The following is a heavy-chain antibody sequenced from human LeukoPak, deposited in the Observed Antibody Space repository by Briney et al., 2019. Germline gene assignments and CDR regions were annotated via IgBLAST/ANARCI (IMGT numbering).Heavy chain of an antibody. CDR2: LSGSGAGT. CDR1: GFIFTDYW. V-gene: IGHV3-23*01. CDR3: AKAELGVDTFFDY. Sequence: PGGSLRLSCAASGFIFTDYWMYWVRQAPGRGLEWVATLSGSGAGTYYSDSVQGRFTISRDNSKRTLFLQMNSLRAEDTAFYYCAKAELGVDTFFDYWGQGTLVTVSS. J-gene: IGHJ4*02. D-gene: IGHD3-3*01.